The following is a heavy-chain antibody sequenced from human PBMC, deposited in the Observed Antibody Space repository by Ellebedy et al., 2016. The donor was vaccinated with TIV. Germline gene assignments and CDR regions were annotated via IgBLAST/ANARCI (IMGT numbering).Heavy chain of an antibody. CDR1: GFTFSTSW. D-gene: IGHD1-1*01. J-gene: IGHJ4*02. CDR2: MNGDGNER. CDR3: TKDGSGTMNF. Sequence: PGGSLRLSCAVSGFTFSTSWMSWVRQAPGQGLEWVANMNGDGNERYYVDSVEGQFTISRDNTRNSLYLQMNSLRADDTAVYYCTKDGSGTMNFWGQGTLVTVSS. V-gene: IGHV3-7*01.